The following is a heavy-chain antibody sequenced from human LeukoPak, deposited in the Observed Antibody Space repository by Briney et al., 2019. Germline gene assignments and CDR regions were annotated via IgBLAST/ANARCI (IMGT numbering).Heavy chain of an antibody. V-gene: IGHV3-21*01. D-gene: IGHD3-10*02. CDR1: GFTFSSYS. CDR3: AELSITMIGGV. Sequence: GGSLRLSCAASGFTFSSYSMNWVRQAPGKGLEWVSSISSSSSSYIYYADSVKGRFTISRDNAKNSLYLQMNSLRAEDTAVYYCAELSITMIGGVWGKGTTVTISS. CDR2: ISSSSSSYI. J-gene: IGHJ6*04.